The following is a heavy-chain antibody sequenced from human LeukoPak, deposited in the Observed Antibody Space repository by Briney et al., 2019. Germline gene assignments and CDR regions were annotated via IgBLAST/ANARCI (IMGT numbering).Heavy chain of an antibody. Sequence: PGGSLTLSCAASGFTFTTYWMSWIRQAPGKGLEWVANINQDGTDKYYVDSVKGRFTFSRDNAQNSLYLQMSSLRVEDTAVYYCVTYSTGLYKGLEFWGQGTQVTVSS. CDR3: VTYSTGLYKGLEF. CDR2: INQDGTDK. J-gene: IGHJ4*02. V-gene: IGHV3-7*03. D-gene: IGHD2-8*02. CDR1: GFTFTTYW.